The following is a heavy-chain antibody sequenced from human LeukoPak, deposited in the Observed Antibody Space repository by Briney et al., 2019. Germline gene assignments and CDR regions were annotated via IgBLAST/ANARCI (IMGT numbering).Heavy chain of an antibody. J-gene: IGHJ2*01. D-gene: IGHD1-26*01. Sequence: GGSLRLSCAASGFAFSTYAMHWVRQAPGKGLEWVAVISFDGNTKYYADPVKGRFTISRDNSNNILHLQMNSLRAEDTAIYYCAKDFGGSDYDWYFDLWGRGIVVTVSS. CDR1: GFAFSTYA. CDR3: AKDFGGSDYDWYFDL. CDR2: ISFDGNTK. V-gene: IGHV3-30*14.